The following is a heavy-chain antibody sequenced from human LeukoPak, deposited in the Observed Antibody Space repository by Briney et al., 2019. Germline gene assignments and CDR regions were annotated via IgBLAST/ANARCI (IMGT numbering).Heavy chain of an antibody. CDR3: ARVVSSGWKKADAFDI. V-gene: IGHV4-4*07. CDR1: GGSISSYY. Sequence: SETLSLTCTVSGGSISSYYRSWIRQPAGKGLEWIGRIYTSGSTNYNPSLKSRVTMSVDTSKNQFSLKLSSVTAADTAVYYCARVVSSGWKKADAFDIWGQGTMVTVSS. D-gene: IGHD6-19*01. J-gene: IGHJ3*02. CDR2: IYTSGST.